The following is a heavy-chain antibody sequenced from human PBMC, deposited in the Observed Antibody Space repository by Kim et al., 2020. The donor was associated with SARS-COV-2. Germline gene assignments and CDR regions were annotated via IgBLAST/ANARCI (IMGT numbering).Heavy chain of an antibody. CDR3: AGRLDY. D-gene: IGHD1-26*01. V-gene: IGHV3-48*01. J-gene: IGHJ4*02. Sequence: GGSLRLSCAASGFTFSSYSMNWVRQAPGKGLEWISYISSSRSTIYYADSVKGRFTISRDNAKNSLYLQMNSLRAEDTAVYYCAGRLDYWGQGTRVTASA. CDR1: GFTFSSYS. CDR2: ISSSRSTI.